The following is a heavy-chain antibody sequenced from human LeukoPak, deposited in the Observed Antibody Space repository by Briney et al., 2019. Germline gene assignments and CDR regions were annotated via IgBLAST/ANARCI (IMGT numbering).Heavy chain of an antibody. CDR2: MDPNSANT. Sequence: ASVKVSCKASGYTFISYDINWVRQATGQGLEWMGWMDPNSANTGYAQKFQGRVTLTRNTSITTAYMELSSLRSEDTAVYYCARVYNPLVYYMDVWGKGTTVTVSS. V-gene: IGHV1-8*03. J-gene: IGHJ6*03. D-gene: IGHD1-1*01. CDR3: ARVYNPLVYYMDV. CDR1: GYTFISYD.